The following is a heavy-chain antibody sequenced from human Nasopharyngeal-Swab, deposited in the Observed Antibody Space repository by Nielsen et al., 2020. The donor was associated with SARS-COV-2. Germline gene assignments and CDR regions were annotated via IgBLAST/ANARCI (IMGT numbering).Heavy chain of an antibody. V-gene: IGHV4-34*01. CDR2: INHSGST. D-gene: IGHD5-12*01. CDR1: GGSFSGYY. Sequence: SETLSLTCAVCGGSFSGYYWSWIRQPPGKGLEWIGEINHSGSTNYNPSLKSRVTISVDTSKNQFSLKLSSVTAADTAVYYCARGGYSGYDSSNWFDPWGQGTLVTVSS. J-gene: IGHJ5*02. CDR3: ARGGYSGYDSSNWFDP.